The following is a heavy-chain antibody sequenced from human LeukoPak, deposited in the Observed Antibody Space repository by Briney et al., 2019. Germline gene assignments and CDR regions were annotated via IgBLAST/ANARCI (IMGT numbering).Heavy chain of an antibody. CDR3: ARDIEYYYDSSGYPFDY. D-gene: IGHD3-22*01. V-gene: IGHV1-18*01. Sequence: ASVKVSCKASGYTFTSYGISWVRQAPGQGLEWMGWISAYNGNTNYAQKLQGRVTMTTDTSTSTAYMELRSLRSDDTAVYYCARDIEYYYDSSGYPFDYWGQGTLVTVSS. CDR1: GYTFTSYG. CDR2: ISAYNGNT. J-gene: IGHJ4*02.